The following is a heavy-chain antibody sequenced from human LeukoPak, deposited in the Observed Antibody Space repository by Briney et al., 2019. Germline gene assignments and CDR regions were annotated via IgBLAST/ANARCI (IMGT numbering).Heavy chain of an antibody. Sequence: GGSLRLSCAASGFTFSSYSMNWVRQAPGKGLEWVANIKQDGSEKYYVDSVKGRFTISRDNAKNSLYLQMNSLRAEDTAVYYCARDSVPHIPAAYDAFDIWGQGTMVTVSS. V-gene: IGHV3-7*01. CDR3: ARDSVPHIPAAYDAFDI. J-gene: IGHJ3*02. CDR1: GFTFSSYS. CDR2: IKQDGSEK. D-gene: IGHD2-2*01.